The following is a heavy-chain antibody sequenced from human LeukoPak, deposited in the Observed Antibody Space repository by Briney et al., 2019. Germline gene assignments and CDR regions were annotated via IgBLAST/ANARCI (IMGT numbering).Heavy chain of an antibody. D-gene: IGHD3-3*01. CDR2: ISGSGGST. Sequence: GGSLRLSCAASGFTFSGYAMSWVRQAPGKGLEWVSAISGSGGSTYYADSVKGRFTISRDNSKNTLYLQMNSLRAEDTAVYYCAKDRTITIFGVATNWFDPWGQGTLVTVSS. V-gene: IGHV3-23*01. CDR3: AKDRTITIFGVATNWFDP. CDR1: GFTFSGYA. J-gene: IGHJ5*02.